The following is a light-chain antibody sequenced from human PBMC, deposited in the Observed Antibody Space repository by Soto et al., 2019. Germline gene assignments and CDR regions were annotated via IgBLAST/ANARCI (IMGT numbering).Light chain of an antibody. Sequence: PPPPTSGGPRPRGNTPFFWRKPQNGSNYVYWCQQLPGTAPKLLIYRNNQRPSGVPDRFSGSKSGTSASPAISGLRSEDEADYYCAAWDDSLSASYVFGTGTKVTVL. V-gene: IGLV1-47*01. CDR1: KPQNGSNY. J-gene: IGLJ1*01. CDR2: RNN. CDR3: AAWDDSLSASYV.